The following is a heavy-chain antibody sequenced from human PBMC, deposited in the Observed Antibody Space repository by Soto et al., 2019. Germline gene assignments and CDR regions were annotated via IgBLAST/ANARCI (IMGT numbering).Heavy chain of an antibody. Sequence: QVQLQESGPGLVRPSQTLSLTCTVSGGSISSRDHYWSWIRQPPGKGLEWIGYLFYTGSTDYNPSPESRITTSMDTSKTQFSLTLRSVTAADTAVYYCARLPHLGFCCGGRCDRDYWGQGALVTVSS. V-gene: IGHV4-30-4*01. D-gene: IGHD2-15*01. CDR2: LFYTGST. CDR1: GGSISSRDHY. J-gene: IGHJ4*02. CDR3: ARLPHLGFCCGGRCDRDY.